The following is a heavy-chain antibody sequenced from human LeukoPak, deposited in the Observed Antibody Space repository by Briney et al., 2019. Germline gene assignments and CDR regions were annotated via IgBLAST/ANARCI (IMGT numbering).Heavy chain of an antibody. Sequence: GGSLRLSCAASGFTFSSYAMSWVRHAPGEGLEWVSAISDSGGTTYYADSVKGRFTISRDNSKNTLYLQMNSLRGEDTAVYYCAKLTRGYCSSTACPNGFDPWGQGTLVTVSS. CDR2: ISDSGGTT. CDR1: GFTFSSYA. J-gene: IGHJ5*02. CDR3: AKLTRGYCSSTACPNGFDP. V-gene: IGHV3-23*01. D-gene: IGHD2-2*01.